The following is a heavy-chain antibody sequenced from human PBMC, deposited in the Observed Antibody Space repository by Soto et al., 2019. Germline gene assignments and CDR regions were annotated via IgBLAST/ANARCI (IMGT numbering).Heavy chain of an antibody. J-gene: IGHJ6*02. CDR3: ARIPTGEDLYYYGMDV. CDR1: GGTFSSYA. D-gene: IGHD7-27*01. CDR2: IIPIFGTA. Sequence: GASVKVSCKASGGTFSSYAISWVRQAPGQGLEWMGGIIPIFGTANYAQKFQGRVTITADESTSTAYMELSSLRSEDTAVYYCARIPTGEDLYYYGMDVWGQGTTVTVSS. V-gene: IGHV1-69*13.